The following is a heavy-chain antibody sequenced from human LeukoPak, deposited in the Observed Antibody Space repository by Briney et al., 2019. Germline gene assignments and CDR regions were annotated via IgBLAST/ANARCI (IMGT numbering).Heavy chain of an antibody. CDR3: RTYYYDSSGYRYYYGMDV. V-gene: IGHV1-69*13. Sequence: ASVKVSCKASGGTFSSYAISWVRQAPGQGLEWMGGIIPIFGTANYAQKFQGRATITADESTSTAYMELSSLRSEDTAVYYCRTYYYDSSGYRYYYGMDVWGQGTTVTVSS. J-gene: IGHJ6*02. CDR1: GGTFSSYA. D-gene: IGHD3-22*01. CDR2: IIPIFGTA.